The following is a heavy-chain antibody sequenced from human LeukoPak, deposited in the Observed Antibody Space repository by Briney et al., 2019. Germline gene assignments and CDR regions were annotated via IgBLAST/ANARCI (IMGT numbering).Heavy chain of an antibody. V-gene: IGHV3-21*01. D-gene: IGHD6-13*01. CDR3: ASGLFGTDAFDI. CDR1: GFTFDDYA. CDR2: ISSSSSYI. Sequence: GRSLRLSCVASGFTFDDYAMHWVRQAPGKGLEWVSSISSSSSYIYYADSVKGRFTISRDNAKNSLYLQMNSLRAEDTAVYYCASGLFGTDAFDIWGQGTMVTVSS. J-gene: IGHJ3*02.